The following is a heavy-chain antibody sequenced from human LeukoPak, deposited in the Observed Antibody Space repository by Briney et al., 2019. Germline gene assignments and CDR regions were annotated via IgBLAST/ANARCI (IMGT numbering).Heavy chain of an antibody. CDR2: INPNSGRT. Sequence: ASVRVSCKASGDTFDIFPITWVRQAPGQGLEWMGWINPNSGRTHYAPKFQGRVTLTTDTSITTAYMELSSLISGDTALYYCARDSSDILTGYYHFWGQGTLVTVSS. CDR3: ARDSSDILTGYYHF. J-gene: IGHJ4*02. CDR1: GDTFDIFP. D-gene: IGHD3-9*01. V-gene: IGHV1-2*02.